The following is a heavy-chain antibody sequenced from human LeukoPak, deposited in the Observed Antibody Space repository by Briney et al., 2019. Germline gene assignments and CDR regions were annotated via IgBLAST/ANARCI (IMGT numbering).Heavy chain of an antibody. Sequence: GRSLRLSCAASGFTFSIYAMHCVRQAPGKGLEWGAVISYDGSNKYYTDSVKGRFTISRDNSKNTLYLQMNSLRAEDTAVYSCARESMITFGGVIVGPFDYWGQGTLVTVSS. J-gene: IGHJ4*02. CDR2: ISYDGSNK. CDR1: GFTFSIYA. V-gene: IGHV3-30*04. D-gene: IGHD3-16*02. CDR3: ARESMITFGGVIVGPFDY.